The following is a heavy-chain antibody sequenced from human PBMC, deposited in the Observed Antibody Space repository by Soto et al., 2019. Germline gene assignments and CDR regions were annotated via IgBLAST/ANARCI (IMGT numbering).Heavy chain of an antibody. CDR2: ISYGGSNK. Sequence: GGSLRLSCAASGFTFSSYGMHWVRQAPGKGLEWVAVISYGGSNKYYADSVKGRFTISRDNSKNTLYLQMNSLRAEDTAVYYCAKDRVVYYFDYWGQGTLVTVSS. CDR1: GFTFSSYG. V-gene: IGHV3-30*18. CDR3: AKDRVVYYFDY. D-gene: IGHD2-15*01. J-gene: IGHJ4*02.